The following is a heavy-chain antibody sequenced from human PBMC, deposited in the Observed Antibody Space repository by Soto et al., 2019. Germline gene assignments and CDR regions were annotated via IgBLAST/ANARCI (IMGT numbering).Heavy chain of an antibody. CDR3: ARALAVAGSSGGMDV. D-gene: IGHD6-19*01. CDR2: ISSSSSYI. J-gene: IGHJ6*02. CDR1: GFTFSSYS. Sequence: GGSLRLSCAASGFTFSSYSMNWVRQAPGKGLEWVSSISSSSSYIYYADSVKGRFTISRDNAKNSLYLQMNSLRAEDTVVYYCARALAVAGSSGGMDVWGQGTTVTVSS. V-gene: IGHV3-21*01.